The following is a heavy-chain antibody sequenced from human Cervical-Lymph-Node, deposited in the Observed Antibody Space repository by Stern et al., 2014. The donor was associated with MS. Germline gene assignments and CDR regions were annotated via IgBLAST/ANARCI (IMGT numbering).Heavy chain of an antibody. CDR1: EYTHNNYL. Sequence: QMQLVQSGSEVKKPGASVKVSCKASEYTHNNYLIHWVRQAPGQRPDLVGVVNPSGATNYAQKVQDRVTMTTDASTSTFYMELSRLRSEDTAVYYCAVRYCSGGRCYSVPDVWGQGTTVIVSS. J-gene: IGHJ6*02. CDR3: AVRYCSGGRCYSVPDV. V-gene: IGHV1-46*02. D-gene: IGHD2-15*01. CDR2: VNPSGAT.